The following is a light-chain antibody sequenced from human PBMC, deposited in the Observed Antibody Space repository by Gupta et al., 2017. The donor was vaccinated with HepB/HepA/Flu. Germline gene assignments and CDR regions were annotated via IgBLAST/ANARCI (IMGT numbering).Light chain of an antibody. CDR1: QTISHSS. V-gene: IGKV3-20*01. CDR2: GAS. CDR3: QQFASPPYT. Sequence: EIVLTQSPGTLSLSPGERATLSCRASQTISHSSLAWYQHKPGQAPRLLIYGASSRTTGIPDRFSGSGSGTDFTLTISRLEPEDFAVYYCQQFASPPYTFGQGTRLEI. J-gene: IGKJ2*01.